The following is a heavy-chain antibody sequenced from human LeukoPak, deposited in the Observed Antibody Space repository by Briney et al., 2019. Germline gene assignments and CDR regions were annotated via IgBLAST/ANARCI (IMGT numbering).Heavy chain of an antibody. CDR1: GYTFTNYV. D-gene: IGHD5-18*01. Sequence: APVKVSCKASGYTFTNYVISWVRQAPGQGLEWMGWISAYNGNTDYPQNLQGRVIMTTDTSTSTAYMDLRSLRSDDTAVYYCARSPTTMVPYFDYWGQGTLVTVSS. V-gene: IGHV1-18*01. CDR2: ISAYNGNT. CDR3: ARSPTTMVPYFDY. J-gene: IGHJ4*02.